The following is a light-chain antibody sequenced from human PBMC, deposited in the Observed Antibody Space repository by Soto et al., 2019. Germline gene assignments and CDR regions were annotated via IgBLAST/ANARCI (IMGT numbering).Light chain of an antibody. Sequence: EIWLTQSPATLSLSPGERATLSCGASQSISSYLAWFRQKHGQAPRLRIHDASNRATGIPARIRRSGSGTDFTPTISSLEPEDFAVYYRQQRSYWPITFGQGTRL. CDR3: QQRSYWPIT. CDR1: QSISSY. CDR2: DAS. J-gene: IGKJ5*01. V-gene: IGKV3-11*01.